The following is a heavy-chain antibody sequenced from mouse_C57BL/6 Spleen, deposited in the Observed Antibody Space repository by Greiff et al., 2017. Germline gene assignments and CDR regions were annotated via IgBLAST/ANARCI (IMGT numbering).Heavy chain of an antibody. CDR1: GYAFSSYW. V-gene: IGHV1-80*01. Sequence: VQLQESGAELVKPGASVKISCKASGYAFSSYWMNWVKQRPGKGLEWIGQIYPGDGDTNYNGKFKGKATLTADKSSSTAYMQRSSLTSEDSAVYFCARGEETTVVASDYWGQGTTLTVSS. CDR3: ARGEETTVVASDY. J-gene: IGHJ2*01. D-gene: IGHD1-1*01. CDR2: IYPGDGDT.